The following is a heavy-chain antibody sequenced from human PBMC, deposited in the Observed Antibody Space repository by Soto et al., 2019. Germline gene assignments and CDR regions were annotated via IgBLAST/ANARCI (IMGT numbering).Heavy chain of an antibody. V-gene: IGHV1-69*13. J-gene: IGHJ5*02. Sequence: WASVKVSCKASGGTFSSYAISWVRQAPGQGLEWMGGIIPIFGTANYAQKFQGRVTITADESTSTAYMELSSLRSEDTAVYYCARVQGEGYCSRTSCYSWFDPWGQGTLVTVSS. D-gene: IGHD2-2*01. CDR1: GGTFSSYA. CDR2: IIPIFGTA. CDR3: ARVQGEGYCSRTSCYSWFDP.